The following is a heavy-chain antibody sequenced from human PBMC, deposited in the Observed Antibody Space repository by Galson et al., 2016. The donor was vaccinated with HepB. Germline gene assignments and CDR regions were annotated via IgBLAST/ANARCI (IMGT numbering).Heavy chain of an antibody. CDR2: LSSDGSNK. D-gene: IGHD3-16*01. J-gene: IGHJ6*02. V-gene: IGHV3-30-3*01. CDR1: GFTFSSHA. CDR3: ARGRGITDRYYYFYYGMDV. Sequence: LRLSCAASGFTFSSHAMYWVRQAPGKGLEWVATLSSDGSNKYYADSVRGQFSISRDNSNNPLSLQMNSLRPEDTAVYYCARGRGITDRYYYFYYGMDVWGQGTAVTVSS.